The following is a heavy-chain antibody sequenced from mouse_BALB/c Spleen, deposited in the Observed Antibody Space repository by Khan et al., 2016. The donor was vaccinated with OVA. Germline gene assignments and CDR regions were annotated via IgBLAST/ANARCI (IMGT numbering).Heavy chain of an antibody. CDR1: GYTFTNYG. V-gene: IGHV9-3-1*01. CDR3: ARPPYFSYVMVY. CDR2: INTNTGEP. Sequence: QVQLQQSGPELKKPGETVKISCKASGYTFTNYGLNWVKQAPGKGLQWMGWINTNTGEPTYAVDFKGRFAFSLETSASTAYLQINNLKNDDTATYFCARPPYFSYVMVYWGQGTSVTVSS. D-gene: IGHD2-10*01. J-gene: IGHJ4*01.